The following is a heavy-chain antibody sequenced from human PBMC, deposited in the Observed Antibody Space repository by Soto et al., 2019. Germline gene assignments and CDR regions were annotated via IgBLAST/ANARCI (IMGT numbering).Heavy chain of an antibody. Sequence: PSETLSLTCTVSGGSISSYYWSWIRQPPGKGLEWIGYIYYSGSTNYNPSLKSRVTISVDTSKNQFSLKLSSVTAADTAVYYCARLGYSGSYLVWFDPWGQGTLVTVS. D-gene: IGHD1-26*01. J-gene: IGHJ5*02. CDR1: GGSISSYY. V-gene: IGHV4-59*08. CDR2: IYYSGST. CDR3: ARLGYSGSYLVWFDP.